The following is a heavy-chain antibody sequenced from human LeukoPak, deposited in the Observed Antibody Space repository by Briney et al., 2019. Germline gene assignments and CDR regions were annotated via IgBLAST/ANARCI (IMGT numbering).Heavy chain of an antibody. CDR3: ARRRDDTATAAGYYHMDV. J-gene: IGHJ6*03. D-gene: IGHD3-22*01. CDR2: SRSI. V-gene: IGHV4-4*09. Sequence: SRSINFTPSLKSRLSISVDASKNNFSLDLSSVTAADTAVYYCARRRDDTATAAGYYHMDVWGKGTTVTVSS.